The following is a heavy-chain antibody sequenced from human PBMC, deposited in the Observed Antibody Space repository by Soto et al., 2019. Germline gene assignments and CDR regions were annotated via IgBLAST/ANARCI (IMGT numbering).Heavy chain of an antibody. V-gene: IGHV1-2*02. D-gene: IGHD1-1*01. CDR3: ARGGLYNWNDDWFDP. J-gene: IGHJ5*02. CDR1: GYTFTGYY. CDR2: INPNSGGT. Sequence: ASVKVSFKASGYTFTGYYMHWVRQAPGQGLEWMGWINPNSGGTNYAQKFQGRVTMTRDTSISTAYMELSRLRSDDTAVYYCARGGLYNWNDDWFDPWGQGTLVTVSS.